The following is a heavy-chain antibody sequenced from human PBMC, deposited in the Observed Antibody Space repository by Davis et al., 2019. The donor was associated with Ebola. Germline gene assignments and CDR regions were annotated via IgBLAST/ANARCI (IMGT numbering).Heavy chain of an antibody. D-gene: IGHD3-10*01. CDR1: GFTFSSYD. J-gene: IGHJ2*01. CDR2: IGTAGDT. V-gene: IGHV3-13*01. Sequence: GGSLRLSCAASGFTFSSYDMHWVRQATGKGLEWVSAIGTAGDTYYPGSVKGRFTISRENAKNSLYLQMNSLRAGDTAVYYCARAARGDWYFDLWGRGTLVTVSS. CDR3: ARAARGDWYFDL.